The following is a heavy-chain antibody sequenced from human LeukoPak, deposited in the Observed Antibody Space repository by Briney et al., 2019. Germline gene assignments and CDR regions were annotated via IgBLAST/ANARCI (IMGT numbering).Heavy chain of an antibody. CDR3: ARGVEPLAANTLAY. CDR2: LYSDGNT. D-gene: IGHD1-14*01. J-gene: IGHJ4*02. Sequence: GGPLRLPCAPSGFTVITNDIPGFRRAPGKGLEWLSVLYSDGNTKYADSVQGRFTISRDKSKNILYLEMNSLSPDDTAVYYCARGVEPLAANTLAYWGQGTLVTVSS. CDR1: GFTVITND. V-gene: IGHV3-53*01.